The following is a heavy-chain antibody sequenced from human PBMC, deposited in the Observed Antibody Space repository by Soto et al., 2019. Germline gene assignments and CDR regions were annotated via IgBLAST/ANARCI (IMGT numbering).Heavy chain of an antibody. CDR2: VTANGGST. CDR1: GFTFNTYA. V-gene: IGHV3-23*01. J-gene: IGHJ4*02. Sequence: GGSLRLSCATFGFTFNTYAMSWVRQAPGMGLEWVSTVTANGGSTFYADSVRGRFIISRDNSKNTLYLQMSSLGADDTAVYYFFDYWGPGTLVNVSS. CDR3: FDY.